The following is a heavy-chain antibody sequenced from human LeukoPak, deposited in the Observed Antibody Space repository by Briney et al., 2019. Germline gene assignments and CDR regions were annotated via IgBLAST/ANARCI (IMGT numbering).Heavy chain of an antibody. V-gene: IGHV4-38-2*02. CDR3: ARDPRWLTPDCTATSCHVNWFDP. CDR1: GYSISSGYY. Sequence: SETLSLTCAVSGYSISSGYYWGWIRQPPGKGLEWIGSIYHSGNTYYNPSLKSRVTMLVDTSKNQFSLRLSSVTAADTAVYYCARDPRWLTPDCTATSCHVNWFDPWGQGTLVTVSS. CDR2: IYHSGNT. J-gene: IGHJ5*02. D-gene: IGHD2-2*01.